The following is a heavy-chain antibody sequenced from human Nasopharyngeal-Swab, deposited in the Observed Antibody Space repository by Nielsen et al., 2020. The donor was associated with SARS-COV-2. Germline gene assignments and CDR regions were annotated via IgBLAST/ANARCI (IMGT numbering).Heavy chain of an antibody. CDR3: ARRSYYSDASAYFFDY. D-gene: IGHD3-22*01. CDR2: TYYGGNP. V-gene: IGHV4-39*02. CDR1: DKSISSTTHY. Sequence: SETLSLTCSVSDKSISSTTHYWGWIRQPPGKGLEWIGDTYYGGNPNYNPSLKSRLTISVDTSKTNFSLKLNSVTAADTAVYYCARRSYYSDASAYFFDYWGRGTLVTVSP. J-gene: IGHJ4*01.